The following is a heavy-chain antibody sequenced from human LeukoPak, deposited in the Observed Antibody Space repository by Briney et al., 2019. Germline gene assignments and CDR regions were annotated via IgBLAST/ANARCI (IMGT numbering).Heavy chain of an antibody. CDR1: GGSISSGDDY. CDR2: LHYSGST. V-gene: IGHV4-31*03. J-gene: IGHJ4*02. CDR3: ARCDGHSSSFFDY. Sequence: SETLCLTCTVSGGSISSGDDYWSWIRQHPGKGLEWIGSLHYSGSTYYNPSLRSRLTISVDMSKSQFALRLSSVTAADTAVYYCARCDGHSSSFFDYWGQGTLVSVSS. D-gene: IGHD6-6*01.